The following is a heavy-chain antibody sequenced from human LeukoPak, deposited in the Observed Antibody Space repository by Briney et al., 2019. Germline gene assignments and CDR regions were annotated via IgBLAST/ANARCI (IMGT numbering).Heavy chain of an antibody. D-gene: IGHD6-6*01. V-gene: IGHV1-18*01. J-gene: IGHJ3*02. CDR2: ISAYNGNT. Sequence: GASVKVSCKASGYTFTSYGISWVRQAPGQGLEWMGWISAYNGNTNYAQKLQGRVTMTTDTSTSTAYMELRSLRSDDTAVYYCARGRSPIAARRRFHAFDIWGQGTMVTVSS. CDR3: ARGRSPIAARRRFHAFDI. CDR1: GYTFTSYG.